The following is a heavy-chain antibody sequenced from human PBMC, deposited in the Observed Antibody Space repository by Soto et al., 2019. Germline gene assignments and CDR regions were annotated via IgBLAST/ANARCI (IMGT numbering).Heavy chain of an antibody. Sequence: EVQLVESGGGLVQPGGSLTLSCAASGFTFSSYWMHWVRQAPGEGLVWVSYIKPDGSRTKDVDSVKGRFTISRDNARNTLYLRMNSLRAEDTAVYYCARDNNWSYDSWGRGTLVTVSS. J-gene: IGHJ4*02. CDR1: GFTFSSYW. D-gene: IGHD1-1*01. CDR3: ARDNNWSYDS. V-gene: IGHV3-74*03. CDR2: IKPDGSRT.